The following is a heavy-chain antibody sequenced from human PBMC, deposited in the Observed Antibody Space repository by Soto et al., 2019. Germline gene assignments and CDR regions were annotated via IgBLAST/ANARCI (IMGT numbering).Heavy chain of an antibody. V-gene: IGHV1-46*01. J-gene: IGHJ4*02. CDR1: GYTFTSYY. D-gene: IGHD1-26*01. CDR3: TREGGSYDY. Sequence: ASVKVSCKASGYTFTSYYMHWVRQAPGQGLEWMGIINPSSGDTTYAQKFQGRVTITRDTSTSTIFMQLSSLRSEDTAVYYCTREGGSYDYWGQGTLVTVSS. CDR2: INPSSGDT.